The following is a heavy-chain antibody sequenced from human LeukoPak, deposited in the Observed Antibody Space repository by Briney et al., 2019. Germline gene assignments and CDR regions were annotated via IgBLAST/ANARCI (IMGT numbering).Heavy chain of an antibody. J-gene: IGHJ4*02. D-gene: IGHD5-12*01. Sequence: GESLKISCKGSGYSFTSYWIGWVRQMPGKGLEWMGIIYPGDSDTRYSPSFQGQVTISADKSIGTAYLQWSSLKASDTAMYYCARRRRGYSGYDPSSNFDYWGQGTLVTVSS. CDR3: ARRRRGYSGYDPSSNFDY. CDR1: GYSFTSYW. V-gene: IGHV5-51*01. CDR2: IYPGDSDT.